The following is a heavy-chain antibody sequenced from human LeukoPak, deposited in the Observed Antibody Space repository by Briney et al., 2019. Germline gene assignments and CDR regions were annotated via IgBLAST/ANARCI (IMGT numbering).Heavy chain of an antibody. CDR1: GFTFSWYS. V-gene: IGHV3-48*01. J-gene: IGHJ3*02. Sequence: GGSLRLSRAVSGFTFSWYSMNWVRQAPGKGLEWVSYITRSSSTIYYADSVKGRFTISRDNAKNSLYLQMNSLRVDDTAVYYCATADRGAFDIWGQGTMVIVSS. CDR3: ATADRGAFDI. CDR2: ITRSSSTI.